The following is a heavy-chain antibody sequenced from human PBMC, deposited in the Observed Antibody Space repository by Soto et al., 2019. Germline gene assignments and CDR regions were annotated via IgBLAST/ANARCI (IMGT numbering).Heavy chain of an antibody. CDR2: ISYDGSNK. V-gene: IGHV3-30*18. D-gene: IGHD3-9*01. Sequence: GGSLRLSCAASGFTFSSYGMHWVRQAPGKGLEWVAVISYDGSNKYYADSVKGRFTISRDNSKNTLYLQMNSLRAEDTAVYYCAKEAGILTDPLPPYYYYGMDVWGQGTTVTVSS. CDR3: AKEAGILTDPLPPYYYYGMDV. J-gene: IGHJ6*02. CDR1: GFTFSSYG.